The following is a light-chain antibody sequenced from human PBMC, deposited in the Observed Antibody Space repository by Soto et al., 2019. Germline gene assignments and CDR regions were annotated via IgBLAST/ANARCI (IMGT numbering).Light chain of an antibody. CDR3: QRYNNYFWA. CDR2: GAS. J-gene: IGKJ1*01. V-gene: IGKV3-20*01. CDR1: QSVSSSY. Sequence: EILFTQSPGTLSLSPGERATLSCRASQSVSSSYLAWYQQKPGQAPRILIYGASSRDTGIPDRFSGSGSGTEFTLTISSLQSEDFEVYYCQRYNNYFWAFGQGTKVDIK.